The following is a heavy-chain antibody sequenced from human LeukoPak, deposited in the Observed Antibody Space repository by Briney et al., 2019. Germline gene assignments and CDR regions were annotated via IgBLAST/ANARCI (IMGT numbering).Heavy chain of an antibody. Sequence: SETLSLTCNVSGASISNSTYYWGWIRQPPGKGLEWIGSIYYSGSTYYNPSLKSRVTISVDTSKNQFSLKLSSVTAADTAVYYCARESFYSSGWSHWFDPWGQGTLVTVSS. CDR3: ARESFYSSGWSHWFDP. J-gene: IGHJ5*02. CDR1: GASISNSTYY. V-gene: IGHV4-39*07. CDR2: IYYSGST. D-gene: IGHD6-19*01.